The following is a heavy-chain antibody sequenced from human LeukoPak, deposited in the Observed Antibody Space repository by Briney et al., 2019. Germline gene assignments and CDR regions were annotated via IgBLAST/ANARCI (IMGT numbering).Heavy chain of an antibody. V-gene: IGHV4-38-2*02. Sequence: SETLSLTCTVSGYSISSGYYWGWIRQPPGKGLEWIGSIYYSGNTYYNPSLKSRVTISVDTSENQFSLKLSSVTAADTAVYYCARPHRGYSYGFDYWGQGTLVTVSS. CDR3: ARPHRGYSYGFDY. D-gene: IGHD5-18*01. J-gene: IGHJ4*02. CDR2: IYYSGNT. CDR1: GYSISSGYY.